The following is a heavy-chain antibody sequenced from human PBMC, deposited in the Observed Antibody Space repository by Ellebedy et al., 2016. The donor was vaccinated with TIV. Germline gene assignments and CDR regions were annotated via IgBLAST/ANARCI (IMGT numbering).Heavy chain of an antibody. CDR2: ISSSSSTI. J-gene: IGHJ4*02. CDR3: ARRSGIPFDY. Sequence: GGSLRLSXAASGFTFSTYSMNWVRQAPGKGLEWVSYISSSSSTIYYADSVKGRFTISRDNAKNSLYLQMNSLRAEDTAVYYCARRSGIPFDYWGQGTLVTVSS. D-gene: IGHD6-19*01. CDR1: GFTFSTYS. V-gene: IGHV3-48*04.